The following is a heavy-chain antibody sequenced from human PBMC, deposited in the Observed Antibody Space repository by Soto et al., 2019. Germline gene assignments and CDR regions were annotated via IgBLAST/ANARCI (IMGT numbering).Heavy chain of an antibody. CDR3: ARMAYSSYYYYGMDV. CDR2: IDWDDDK. Sequence: SGPTLVNPTQTLTLTCTFSGFSLGTSGMCVSWIRQPPGKALEWLALIDWDDDKYYSTSLKTRLTISKDTSKNQVVLTMTNMDPVDTATYYCARMAYSSYYYYGMDVWGQGTTVTVSS. V-gene: IGHV2-70*01. CDR1: GFSLGTSGMC. D-gene: IGHD6-13*01. J-gene: IGHJ6*02.